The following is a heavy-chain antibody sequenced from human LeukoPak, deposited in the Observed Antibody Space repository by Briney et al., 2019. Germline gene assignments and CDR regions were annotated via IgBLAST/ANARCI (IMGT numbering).Heavy chain of an antibody. CDR1: GYSFTSYW. D-gene: IGHD2-2*01. Sequence: GESLKISCKGSGYSFTSYWIGWVRQMPGKGLERMGIIYPGDSDTRYSPSFQGQVTISADKSISTAYLQWSSLKASDTAIYYCARQWGDCSSTSCYSVYWGQGTLVTVSS. CDR3: ARQWGDCSSTSCYSVY. CDR2: IYPGDSDT. J-gene: IGHJ4*02. V-gene: IGHV5-51*01.